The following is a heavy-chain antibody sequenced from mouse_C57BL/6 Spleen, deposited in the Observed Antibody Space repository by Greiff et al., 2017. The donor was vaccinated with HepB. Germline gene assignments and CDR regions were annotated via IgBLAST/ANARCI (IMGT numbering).Heavy chain of an antibody. CDR3: ARWESTMVTGGNYYAMYY. V-gene: IGHV1-52*01. J-gene: IGHJ4*01. Sequence: QVQLQQSGAELVRPGSSVKLSCKASGYTFTSYWMHWVKQRPIQGLEWIGNIDPSDSETHYNQKFKDKATLTVDKSSSTAYMQLSSLTPEDSAVYYCARWESTMVTGGNYYAMYYWGQRTSVTVSS. D-gene: IGHD2-2*01. CDR2: IDPSDSET. CDR1: GYTFTSYW.